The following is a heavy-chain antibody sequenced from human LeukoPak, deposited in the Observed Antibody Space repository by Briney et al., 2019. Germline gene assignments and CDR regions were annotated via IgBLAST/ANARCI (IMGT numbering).Heavy chain of an antibody. V-gene: IGHV3-15*07. Sequence: GGSLRLSCAASGFTFSNAWMNWVRQAPGKGLEWVGRIKSKTDGGTTDYAAPVKGRFTISRDDSKNTLYLQMNSLKAEDTAVYYCTTDWNYYDNSGYYYYYFGYWGQGTLVTVSS. D-gene: IGHD3-22*01. CDR1: GFTFSNAW. CDR3: TTDWNYYDNSGYYYYYFGY. CDR2: IKSKTDGGTT. J-gene: IGHJ4*02.